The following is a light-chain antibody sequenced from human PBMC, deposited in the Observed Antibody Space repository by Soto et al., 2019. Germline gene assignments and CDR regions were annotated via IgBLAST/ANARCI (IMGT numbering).Light chain of an antibody. CDR1: QRVSGGF. Sequence: DIVLTQSPATLSLSPGERATLYCGASQRVSGGFLAWYQQKPGQAPRLLIYDASSRATGIPDRFSGGGSGTDFTLTISRLEPEDFAVYYCQQFSSYPLTFGGGTKVDIK. V-gene: IGKV3D-20*01. CDR2: DAS. J-gene: IGKJ4*01. CDR3: QQFSSYPLT.